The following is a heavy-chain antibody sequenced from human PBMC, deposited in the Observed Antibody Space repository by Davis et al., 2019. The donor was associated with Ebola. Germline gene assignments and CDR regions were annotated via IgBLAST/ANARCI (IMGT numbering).Heavy chain of an antibody. V-gene: IGHV3-23*01. Sequence: GESLKISCASSGFTFSSYAMSWVRQAPGKGLEWVSAISGSGGSTYYADSVKGRFTISRDNSKNTLYLQMNSLRAEDTAVYYCARRPDRWFDPWGQGTLVTVSS. CDR2: ISGSGGST. CDR1: GFTFSSYA. CDR3: ARRPDRWFDP. J-gene: IGHJ5*02.